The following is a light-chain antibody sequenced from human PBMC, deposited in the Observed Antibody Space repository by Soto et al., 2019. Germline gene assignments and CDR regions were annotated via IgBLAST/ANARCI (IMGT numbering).Light chain of an antibody. CDR1: SSDVGSYDL. CDR2: EAS. Sequence: QSVLTQPASVSGSPGQSITISCTGTSSDVGSYDLVSWYQQHPGKAPKLMIYEASERPSGVSNRFSGSKSGNTASLTISGLQAEYETDSYCCPYEGSTTLVFGTMTKVTDL. CDR3: CPYEGSTTLV. J-gene: IGLJ1*01. V-gene: IGLV2-23*01.